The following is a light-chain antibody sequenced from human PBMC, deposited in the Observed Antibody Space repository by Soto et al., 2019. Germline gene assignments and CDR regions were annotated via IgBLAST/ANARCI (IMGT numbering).Light chain of an antibody. CDR1: QSISSY. CDR3: LHHHNCPIT. J-gene: IGKJ5*01. V-gene: IGKV1-39*01. CDR2: AAS. Sequence: DIHITESPSSLSASVGDRVTITCRASQSISSYLNWYQQKPGKAPKLLIYAASSLQSGVPSRFSGSGSGTDFTLTISSLQPEDFATYYCLHHHNCPITFGQGTRLEIK.